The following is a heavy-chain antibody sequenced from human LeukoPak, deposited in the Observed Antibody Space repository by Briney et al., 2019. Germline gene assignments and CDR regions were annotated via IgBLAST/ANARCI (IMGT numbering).Heavy chain of an antibody. V-gene: IGHV3-7*01. D-gene: IGHD5-24*01. CDR3: ARERDGRFFDY. J-gene: IGHJ4*02. CDR2: INQDGSEK. CDR1: GLTFRSYW. Sequence: GGSLRLSCAVSGLTFRSYWMSWVRQAPGKGLEWVANINQDGSEKYFVDPVKGRFTISRDNAKNSLHLQMNTLRAEDTAVYYCARERDGRFFDYWGQGTLVTVSS.